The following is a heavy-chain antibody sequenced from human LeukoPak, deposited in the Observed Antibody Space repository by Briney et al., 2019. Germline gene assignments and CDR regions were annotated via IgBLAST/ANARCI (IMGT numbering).Heavy chain of an antibody. D-gene: IGHD6-19*01. Sequence: GGALRLSCAASGFTFSSYWMSWVREAPGKGLERVAHIKQDGSEKYYVDSVKGRFTISRDNAKNSLYLQMNSLRAEDVAVYDCASLYSSGWPHFDYWGQGTLVTVSS. V-gene: IGHV3-7*01. CDR2: IKQDGSEK. J-gene: IGHJ4*02. CDR3: ASLYSSGWPHFDY. CDR1: GFTFSSYW.